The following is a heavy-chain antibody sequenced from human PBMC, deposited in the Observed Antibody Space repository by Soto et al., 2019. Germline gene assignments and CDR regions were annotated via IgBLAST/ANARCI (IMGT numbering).Heavy chain of an antibody. CDR2: IIPIFGTA. D-gene: IGHD2-15*01. V-gene: IGHV1-69*13. CDR3: AIVGGAVPIVVVVAATDAFDI. Sequence: GASVKVSCKASGGTFSSYAISWVRQAPGQGLEWMGGIIPIFGTANYAQKFQGRVTITADESTSTAYMELSSLRSEDTAVYYCAIVGGAVPIVVVVAATDAFDIWGQGTMVTVSS. J-gene: IGHJ3*02. CDR1: GGTFSSYA.